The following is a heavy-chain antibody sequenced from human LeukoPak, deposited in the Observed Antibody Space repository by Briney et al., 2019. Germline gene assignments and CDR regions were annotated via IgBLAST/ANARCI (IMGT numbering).Heavy chain of an antibody. J-gene: IGHJ4*02. V-gene: IGHV3-30*18. CDR3: TKGPRGSYYPGYFDY. CDR1: GFTFSTYG. CDR2: ITYDGYYK. D-gene: IGHD1-26*01. Sequence: TGGSLRLSCAASGFTFSTYGMHWVRQAPGKGLEWVALITYDGYYKYYSDSVKGRFTISSDTSKNTLSLQMNSLRAEDTAVYYCTKGPRGSYYPGYFDYWGQGTLVTVSS.